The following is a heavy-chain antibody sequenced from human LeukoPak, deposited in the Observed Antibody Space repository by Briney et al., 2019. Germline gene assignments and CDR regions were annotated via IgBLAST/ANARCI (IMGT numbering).Heavy chain of an antibody. J-gene: IGHJ4*02. D-gene: IGHD1-26*01. CDR3: ARDLTGASDY. V-gene: IGHV3-30-3*01. Sequence: TGGSLRLSCAASGFTFSSYAMHWVRQAPGKGLEWVAVISYDGSNKYYADSVKGRFTISRDNSKNTLYLQMNSLRAEDTAVYYCARDLTGASDYWGQGTLVTVSS. CDR2: ISYDGSNK. CDR1: GFTFSSYA.